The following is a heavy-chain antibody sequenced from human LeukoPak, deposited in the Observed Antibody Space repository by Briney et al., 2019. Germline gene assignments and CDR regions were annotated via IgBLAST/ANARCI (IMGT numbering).Heavy chain of an antibody. CDR3: ARERDSSGYLFDY. Sequence: PGRSLRLSCAASGFTFSSYGMHWVRQAPGKGLEWVAVIWYDGSNKYYADSVKGRFTISRDNSKNTLFLQMNRLRAEDTAVYYCARERDSSGYLFDYWGQGTLVTVSS. V-gene: IGHV3-33*01. D-gene: IGHD3-22*01. CDR2: IWYDGSNK. J-gene: IGHJ4*02. CDR1: GFTFSSYG.